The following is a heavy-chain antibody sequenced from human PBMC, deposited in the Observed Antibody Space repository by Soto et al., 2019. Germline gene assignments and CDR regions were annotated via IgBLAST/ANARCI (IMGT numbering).Heavy chain of an antibody. CDR3: ARASTIFGVVVRFDS. CDR2: IYYSGST. Sequence: SETLSVTCTVSGGSINSGDYYWSWIRQPPGKGLEWIGYIYYSGSTYYNPSLKSRVTISVDTSKNQFSLKLGSVTAADAAVYYCARASTIFGVVVRFDSWGHGTLVTVSS. D-gene: IGHD3-3*01. CDR1: GGSINSGDYY. V-gene: IGHV4-30-4*01. J-gene: IGHJ4*01.